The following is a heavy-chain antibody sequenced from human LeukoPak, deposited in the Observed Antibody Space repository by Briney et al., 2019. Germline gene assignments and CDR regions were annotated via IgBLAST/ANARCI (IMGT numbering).Heavy chain of an antibody. J-gene: IGHJ4*02. Sequence: SETLSLTCAVYGGSFSGYYWSWIRQPPGKGLEWIGEINHSGSTNYNPSLKSRVTISVDTSKNQFSLKLSSVTAADTAVYYCARDPKCWDSSYRDPSNWGQGTLVTVSS. CDR1: GGSFSGYY. D-gene: IGHD6-6*01. CDR2: INHSGST. V-gene: IGHV4-34*01. CDR3: ARDPKCWDSSYRDPSN.